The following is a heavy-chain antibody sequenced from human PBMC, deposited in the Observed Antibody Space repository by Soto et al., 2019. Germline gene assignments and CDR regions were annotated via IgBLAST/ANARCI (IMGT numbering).Heavy chain of an antibody. D-gene: IGHD4-17*01. J-gene: IGHJ4*02. CDR2: INPSGGGT. V-gene: IGHV1-46*03. CDR1: GYTFTSSY. CDR3: ARGGYGDYFGY. Sequence: ASVKVSCKASGYTFTSSYMHWVRQAPGQGLEWMGIINPSGGGTTYAQKFQGRVTMTRDTSTITVYMELSSLRSEDTAVYYCARGGYGDYFGYWGQGTLVTVS.